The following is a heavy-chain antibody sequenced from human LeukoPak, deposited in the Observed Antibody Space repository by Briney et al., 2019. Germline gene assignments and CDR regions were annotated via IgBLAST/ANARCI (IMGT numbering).Heavy chain of an antibody. V-gene: IGHV4-34*01. Sequence: PSETLSLTCAVYGGSFSGYYWSWIRQPPGKGLEWIGEINHSGSTNYNPSLKSRVTISVDTSKNQFSLKLSSVTAADTAVYYCARGCSSGWYRGIDYWGQGTLVTVSS. CDR2: INHSGST. CDR3: ARGCSSGWYRGIDY. CDR1: GGSFSGYY. J-gene: IGHJ4*02. D-gene: IGHD6-19*01.